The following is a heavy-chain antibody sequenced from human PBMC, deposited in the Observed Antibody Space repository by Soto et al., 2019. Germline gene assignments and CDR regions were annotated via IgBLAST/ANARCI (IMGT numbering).Heavy chain of an antibody. CDR1: GYTFTSCG. D-gene: IGHD4-17*01. V-gene: IGHV1-18*01. CDR2: ISAYNGNT. J-gene: IGHJ4*02. Sequence: QVQLVQSGVEVEKPGASVKVSCKASGYTFTSCGVRWVRQAPGQGLEWMGWISAYNGNTNYAQKFQGRVTMTTDTSTRTAYMELRSLRSDDTAVYYCARDVPTVTTGGPDYWGQGTLVTVSS. CDR3: ARDVPTVTTGGPDY.